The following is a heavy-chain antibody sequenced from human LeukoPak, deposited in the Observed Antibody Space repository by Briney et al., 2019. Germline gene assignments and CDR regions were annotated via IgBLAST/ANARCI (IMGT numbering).Heavy chain of an antibody. D-gene: IGHD2-2*01. CDR3: ARGSTRVPAAMRWVFDY. CDR1: GYTFTSYG. CDR2: ISAYNGNT. V-gene: IGHV1-18*01. Sequence: ASVKVSCKASGYTFTSYGISWVRQAPGQGLEWMGWISAYNGNTNYAQKLQGRVTITTDESTSTAYMELSSLRSEDTAVYYCARGSTRVPAAMRWVFDYWGQGTLVTVSS. J-gene: IGHJ4*02.